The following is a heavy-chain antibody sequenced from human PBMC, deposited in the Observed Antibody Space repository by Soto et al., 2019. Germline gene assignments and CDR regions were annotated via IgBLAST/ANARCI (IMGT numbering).Heavy chain of an antibody. Sequence: EVQLLESGGGLVQPGGSLRLSCAASGFTFSSYAMSWVRQAPGKGLEWVSAISGSGGSTYYADSVKGRFTISRDNSKNTLYLQMNSLRAEDTAVYYCAKDRGTYDFWSGYSTYNWFDPWGQGTLVTVSS. V-gene: IGHV3-23*01. J-gene: IGHJ5*02. CDR1: GFTFSSYA. D-gene: IGHD3-3*01. CDR3: AKDRGTYDFWSGYSTYNWFDP. CDR2: ISGSGGST.